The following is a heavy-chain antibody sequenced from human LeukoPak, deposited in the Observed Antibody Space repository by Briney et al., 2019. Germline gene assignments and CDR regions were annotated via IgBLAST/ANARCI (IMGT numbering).Heavy chain of an antibody. D-gene: IGHD6-19*01. V-gene: IGHV3-7*01. J-gene: IGHJ3*02. Sequence: GGSLRLPCAASGFAFSSYWMSWVRQAPGKGLEWVANIKQDGSEKYYVDSVKGRFTISRDNAKNSLYLQMNSLRAEDTAVYYCARDRGSGWYPDAFDIWGQGTMVTVSS. CDR2: IKQDGSEK. CDR3: ARDRGSGWYPDAFDI. CDR1: GFAFSSYW.